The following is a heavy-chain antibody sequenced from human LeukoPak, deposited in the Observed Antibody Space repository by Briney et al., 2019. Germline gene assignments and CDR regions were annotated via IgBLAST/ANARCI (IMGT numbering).Heavy chain of an antibody. V-gene: IGHV1-8*01. CDR1: GYTFTSSD. J-gene: IGHJ4*02. CDR3: ARGRSGLAAAGTYDY. Sequence: GASVKVSCKAAGYTFTSSDINWVRQATGQGLEWMRWINPKSGRTGYAKKFQARVSMTMNTSISTAYMEVSSLRFEDTAVYYCARGRSGLAAAGTYDYGGEGTLITVSS. D-gene: IGHD6-13*01. CDR2: INPKSGRT.